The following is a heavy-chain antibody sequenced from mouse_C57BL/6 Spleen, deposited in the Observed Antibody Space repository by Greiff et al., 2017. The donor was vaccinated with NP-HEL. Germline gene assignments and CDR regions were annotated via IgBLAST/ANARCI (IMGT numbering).Heavy chain of an antibody. Sequence: EVQLQQSGPELVKPGASVKISCKASGYTFTDYYMNWVKQSHGKSLEWIGDINPNNGGTSYNQKFKGKATLTVDKSSSTAYMELRSRTSEDSAVYYCARGGSPYYFDYWGQGTTLTVSS. J-gene: IGHJ2*01. CDR3: ARGGSPYYFDY. V-gene: IGHV1-26*01. CDR2: INPNNGGT. CDR1: GYTFTDYY. D-gene: IGHD1-1*01.